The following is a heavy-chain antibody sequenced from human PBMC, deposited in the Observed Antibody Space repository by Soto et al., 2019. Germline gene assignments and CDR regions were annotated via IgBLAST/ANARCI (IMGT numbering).Heavy chain of an antibody. Sequence: PSETLSLTCAVSGGSISSGGYSWSWIRQPPGKGLEWIGYIYHSGSTYYNPSLKSRVTISVDRSKNQFSLKLSSVTAADTAVYYCARDLHYYGMDVGGQGTTVTVSS. CDR2: IYHSGST. J-gene: IGHJ6*02. CDR3: ARDLHYYGMDV. CDR1: GGSISSGGYS. V-gene: IGHV4-30-2*01.